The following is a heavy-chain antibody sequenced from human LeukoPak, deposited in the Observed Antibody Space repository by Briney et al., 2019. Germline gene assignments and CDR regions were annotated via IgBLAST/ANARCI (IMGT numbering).Heavy chain of an antibody. J-gene: IGHJ6*03. CDR1: GYTFTSYG. CDR2: ISAYNGNT. V-gene: IGHV1-18*01. Sequence: ASVKVSCKASGYTFTSYGISWVRQAPGQGLEWMGWISAYNGNTNYAQKLQGRVTMTTDTSTSTAYMELRSLGSDDTAVYYCAREGGDGIVGALRGYMDVWGKGTTVTVSS. CDR3: AREGGDGIVGALRGYMDV. D-gene: IGHD1-26*01.